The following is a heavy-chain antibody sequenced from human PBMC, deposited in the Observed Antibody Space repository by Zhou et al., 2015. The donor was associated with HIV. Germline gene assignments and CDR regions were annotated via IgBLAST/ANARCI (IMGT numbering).Heavy chain of an antibody. V-gene: IGHV1-2*02. CDR3: ARRYGGVIVKPLDP. CDR2: INPNSGGT. J-gene: IGHJ5*02. D-gene: IGHD3-16*02. CDR1: GYTFTSYD. Sequence: QVQLVQSGAEVKKPGASVKVSCKASGYTFTSYDINWVRQATGQGLEWMGWINPNSGGTNYAQKFQGRVTMTRDTSISTAYMELSRLRSDDTAVYYCARRYGGVIVKPLDPWGQGTLVTVSS.